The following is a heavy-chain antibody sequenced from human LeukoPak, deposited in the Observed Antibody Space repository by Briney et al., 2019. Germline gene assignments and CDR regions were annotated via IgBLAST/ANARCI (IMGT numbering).Heavy chain of an antibody. CDR1: RFTFSHYG. J-gene: IGHJ4*02. D-gene: IGHD1-26*01. CDR3: ARLVGAIY. V-gene: IGHV3-NL1*01. CDR2: IYSGGST. Sequence: GRSLRLSCTASRFTFSHYGMHWVRQAPGKGLEWVSVIYSGGSTYYADSVKGRFTISRDNSKNTLYLQMNSLRAEDTAVYYCARLVGAIYWGQGTLVTVSS.